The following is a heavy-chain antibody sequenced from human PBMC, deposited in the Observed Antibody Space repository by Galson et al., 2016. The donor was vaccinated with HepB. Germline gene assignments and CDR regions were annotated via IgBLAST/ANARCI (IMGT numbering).Heavy chain of an antibody. D-gene: IGHD2-8*01. CDR1: GYSFTNYW. V-gene: IGHV5-51*01. CDR2: IYPGDSDT. Sequence: QSGAEVKKPGESLKISCKGSGYSFTNYWIGWVRQMPGEGLEWMAIIYPGDSDTRYSPSFEGQVTISADKSISTAYLQWNSLKASDTAMYYCARLAYCTNGSCPNYGYWGQGTRVTVSS. CDR3: ARLAYCTNGSCPNYGY. J-gene: IGHJ4*02.